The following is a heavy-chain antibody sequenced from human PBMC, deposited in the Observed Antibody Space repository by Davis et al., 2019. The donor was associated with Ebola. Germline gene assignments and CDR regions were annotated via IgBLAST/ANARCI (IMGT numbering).Heavy chain of an antibody. CDR3: ATTQWLREFDN. Sequence: GGSLRLSCTASGFNVSGNHMSWVRQAPGKGLEWVSVIYDQSTAYADSVRGRFIISRDKSNNTLYLEMNSLRVDDTAVYYCATTQWLREFDNWGQGTLVTVSS. V-gene: IGHV3-53*05. D-gene: IGHD6-19*01. J-gene: IGHJ4*02. CDR2: IYDQST. CDR1: GFNVSGNH.